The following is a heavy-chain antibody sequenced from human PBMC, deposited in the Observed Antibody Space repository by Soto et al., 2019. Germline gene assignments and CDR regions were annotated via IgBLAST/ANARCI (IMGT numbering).Heavy chain of an antibody. D-gene: IGHD3-22*01. Sequence: SSETLSLTCTVSGGSLGSYYWSWIRQPPGKGLEWIGYVFYTGRANYNASLKSRVSISLDTSNYQFSLKLSSATAADTAVYLCAGLPRYYFDTSGYYFDFRGQGSLVTVSS. CDR1: GGSLGSYY. V-gene: IGHV4-59*03. J-gene: IGHJ4*02. CDR3: AGLPRYYFDTSGYYFDF. CDR2: VFYTGRA.